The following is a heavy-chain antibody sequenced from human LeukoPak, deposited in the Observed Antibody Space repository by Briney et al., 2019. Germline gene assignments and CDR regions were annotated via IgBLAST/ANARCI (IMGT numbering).Heavy chain of an antibody. CDR1: GVTFRSYA. CDR3: AKDLYRELRVYFQH. V-gene: IGHV3-30*04. Sequence: GGSLRLSCAASGVTFRSYAMHWVRQGPGKGLEWVAAISYDGSNEYYADSVKGRFTISRDNSKNTLYLQMNSLRAEDTAVYYCAKDLYRELRVYFQHWGQGTLVTVSS. CDR2: ISYDGSNE. J-gene: IGHJ1*01. D-gene: IGHD2-2*02.